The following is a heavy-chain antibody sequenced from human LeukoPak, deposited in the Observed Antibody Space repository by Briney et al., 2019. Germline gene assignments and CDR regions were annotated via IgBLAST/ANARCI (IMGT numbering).Heavy chain of an antibody. CDR2: IDAANGNT. V-gene: IGHV1-3*01. Sequence: ASVKVSCKASGYTFTNHAMHWVRQAPGQGLEWMGWIDAANGNTKYSQKFQGRVTITRDTSASIVYMELSSLRSEDTAVYYCARLRASSRGNWFDYWGQGNLVTVSS. CDR3: ARLRASSRGNWFDY. D-gene: IGHD6-13*01. CDR1: GYTFTNHA. J-gene: IGHJ5*01.